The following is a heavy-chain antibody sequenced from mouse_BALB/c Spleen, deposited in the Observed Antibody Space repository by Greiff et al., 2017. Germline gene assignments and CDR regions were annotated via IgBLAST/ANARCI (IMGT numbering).Heavy chain of an antibody. Sequence: VQLQQSGTVLARPGASVKMSCKASGYSFTSYWMHWVKQRPGQGLEWIGAIYPGNSDTSYNQKFKGKAKLTAVTSASTAYMELSSLTNEDSAVYYCTRGTRITTDWYFDVWVAGTTVTVSS. J-gene: IGHJ1*01. D-gene: IGHD2-4*01. CDR3: TRGTRITTDWYFDV. CDR1: GYSFTSYW. CDR2: IYPGNSDT. V-gene: IGHV1-5*01.